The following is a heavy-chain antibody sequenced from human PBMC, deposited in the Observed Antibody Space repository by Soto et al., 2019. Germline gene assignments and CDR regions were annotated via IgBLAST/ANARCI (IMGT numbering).Heavy chain of an antibody. Sequence: PGGSLRLSGAASGFTFSSYAMHWVRQAPGKGLEWVAVISYDGSNKYYADSVKGRFTISRDNSKNTLYLQMNSLRAEDTAVYYCARAGRRDGYNSYYYYGMDIWGQGTTVTVSS. CDR1: GFTFSSYA. D-gene: IGHD5-12*01. CDR3: ARAGRRDGYNSYYYYGMDI. CDR2: ISYDGSNK. V-gene: IGHV3-30-3*01. J-gene: IGHJ6*02.